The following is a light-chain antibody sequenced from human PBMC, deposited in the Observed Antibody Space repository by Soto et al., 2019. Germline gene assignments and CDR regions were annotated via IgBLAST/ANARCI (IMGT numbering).Light chain of an antibody. CDR2: DVS. J-gene: IGLJ2*01. Sequence: QSALTQPASVSGSPGQSITISCTGSSSDVGAYNSVSWYQQHPGKAPKLMIYDVSYRPSGVSNRFSGSKSGNTASLTISGLQAEDEADYYCSSYTSSSTHVVFAGGTKRTVL. CDR3: SSYTSSSTHVV. V-gene: IGLV2-14*01. CDR1: SSDVGAYNS.